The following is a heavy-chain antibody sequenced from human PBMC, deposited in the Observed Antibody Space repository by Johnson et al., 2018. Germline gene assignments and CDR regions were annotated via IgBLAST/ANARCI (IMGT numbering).Heavy chain of an antibody. Sequence: QVQLQQWGAGLLKPSETLSLTCAVYGGSFSGYYWSWIRQPPGKGLEWIGEINHSGSTNYNPSLKSRVTISVDTSKNQFSLKLSSVTAAAPAVYYCARGTLCSSTSCYWGMDVWGQGTTVTVSS. V-gene: IGHV4-34*01. J-gene: IGHJ6*02. D-gene: IGHD2-2*01. CDR3: ARGTLCSSTSCYWGMDV. CDR2: INHSGST. CDR1: GGSFSGYY.